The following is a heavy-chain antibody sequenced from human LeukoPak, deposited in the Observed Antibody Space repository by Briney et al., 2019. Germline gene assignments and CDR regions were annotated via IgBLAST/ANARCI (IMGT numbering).Heavy chain of an antibody. CDR2: IYYSGST. D-gene: IGHD3-3*01. CDR1: GGSISSSSYY. CDR3: ARHAPPYDFWSGISNLHAFDI. V-gene: IGHV4-39*01. J-gene: IGHJ3*02. Sequence: PSETLSLTCTVSGGSISSSSYYWGWIRQPPGKGLEWIGSIYYSGSTYYNPSLKSRVTISVDTSKNQFSLKLSSVTAADTAVYYCARHAPPYDFWSGISNLHAFDIWGQGTMVTVSS.